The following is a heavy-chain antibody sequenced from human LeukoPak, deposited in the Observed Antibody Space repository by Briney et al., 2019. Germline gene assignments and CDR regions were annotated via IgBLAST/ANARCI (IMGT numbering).Heavy chain of an antibody. D-gene: IGHD6-19*01. J-gene: IGHJ6*02. CDR2: IYYSGST. V-gene: IGHV4-59*01. Sequence: SETLSLTCTVSGGSISSYYWSWIRQPPGKGLEWIGYIYYSGSTNYNPSLKSRVTISVDTSKNQFSLKLSSVTAADTAVYYCARASSGWYYYGMDVWGQGTTVTVSS. CDR1: GGSISSYY. CDR3: ARASSGWYYYGMDV.